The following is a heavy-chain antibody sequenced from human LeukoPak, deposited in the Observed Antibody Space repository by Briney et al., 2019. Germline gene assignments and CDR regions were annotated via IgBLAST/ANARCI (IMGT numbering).Heavy chain of an antibody. V-gene: IGHV3-30*18. Sequence: PGGSLRLSCAAAGFIFSNYGMHWVRQAPGNGLEWVAVISFDGSGSYYADSVKGRFTISRDNAGNTLYLQMNSLTTEDTAVYYCAKGGGKSLTPVDPWGQGTLVTVSS. CDR2: ISFDGSGS. D-gene: IGHD1-14*01. CDR1: GFIFSNYG. J-gene: IGHJ5*02. CDR3: AKGGGKSLTPVDP.